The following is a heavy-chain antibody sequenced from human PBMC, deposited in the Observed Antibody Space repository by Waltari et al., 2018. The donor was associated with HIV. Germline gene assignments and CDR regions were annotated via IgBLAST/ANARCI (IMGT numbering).Heavy chain of an antibody. V-gene: IGHV1-2*06. CDR1: GYTFTGYY. D-gene: IGHD3-22*01. J-gene: IGHJ4*02. CDR2: INPNSGGT. Sequence: QVQLVKSGAEVKKPGASVKVSCKASGYTFTGYYMHWVRQAPGQGLEWMGRINPNSGGTNYAQKFQGRVTMTRDTSISTAYMELSRLRSDDTAVYYCARIHQAHRYYYDSSGYSVYFDYWGQGTLVTVSS. CDR3: ARIHQAHRYYYDSSGYSVYFDY.